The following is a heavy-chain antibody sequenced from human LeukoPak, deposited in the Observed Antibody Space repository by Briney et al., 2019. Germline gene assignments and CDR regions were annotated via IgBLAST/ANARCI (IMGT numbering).Heavy chain of an antibody. Sequence: GGSLRLSCAASGFTFSNYDMHWVRQAPGKGLEWVANIKQDGSEKYYVDSVKGRFTISRDNAKNSLYLQMNSLRAEDTAVYYCARLGYCTNGVCYTLDYWGQGTLVTVSS. V-gene: IGHV3-7*01. J-gene: IGHJ4*02. D-gene: IGHD2-8*01. CDR2: IKQDGSEK. CDR3: ARLGYCTNGVCYTLDY. CDR1: GFTFSNYD.